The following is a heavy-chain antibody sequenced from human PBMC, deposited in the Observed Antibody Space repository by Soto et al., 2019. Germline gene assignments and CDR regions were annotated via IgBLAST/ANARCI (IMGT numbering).Heavy chain of an antibody. CDR2: ISYDGSNK. CDR3: ARAPWLGDYGMDV. V-gene: IGHV3-30-3*01. Sequence: QVQLVESGGGVVQPGRSLRISCAASGFTYSSYAMHWVRQGPGKGLEWVAVISYDGSNKYYAESVKGRFTISRDNSKNTLYLQMNSLRLEDTAVYYCARAPWLGDYGMDVWGQGTTVTVSS. J-gene: IGHJ6*02. D-gene: IGHD6-19*01. CDR1: GFTYSSYA.